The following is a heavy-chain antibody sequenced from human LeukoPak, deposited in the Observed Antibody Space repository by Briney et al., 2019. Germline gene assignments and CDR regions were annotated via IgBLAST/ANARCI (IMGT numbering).Heavy chain of an antibody. CDR2: IGAYNGDT. D-gene: IGHD3-3*01. CDR1: SFTXXG. CDR3: ARDRIPTWSAETFDS. Sequence: SFTXXGISWVRQAPGQGLEWMGWIGAYNGDTKYAQKFQGRVTMTSDTSTSTAYMELRSLRSDDTAVYYCARDRIPTWSAETFDSWGQGTLVTVSS. V-gene: IGHV1-18*01. J-gene: IGHJ4*02.